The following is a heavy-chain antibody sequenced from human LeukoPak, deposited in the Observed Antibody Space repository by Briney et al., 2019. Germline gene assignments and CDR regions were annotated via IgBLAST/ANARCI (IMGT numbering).Heavy chain of an antibody. CDR1: GFTFSPYG. CDR2: ISGSGDST. V-gene: IGHV3-23*01. Sequence: GGSLRLSCVGSGFTFSPYGMSWVRQAPGKGLEWVSAISGSGDSTFYADSVKGRFTISRDNSKNTLYMLMNSLRAEDTAVYYCAKTLPTFYGSGSYYKNPIDYWGQGTLVTVSS. D-gene: IGHD3-10*01. J-gene: IGHJ4*02. CDR3: AKTLPTFYGSGSYYKNPIDY.